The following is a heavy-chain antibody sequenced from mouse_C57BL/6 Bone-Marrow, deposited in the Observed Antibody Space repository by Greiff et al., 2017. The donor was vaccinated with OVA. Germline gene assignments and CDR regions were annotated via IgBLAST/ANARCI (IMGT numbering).Heavy chain of an antibody. CDR3: ARSGLLWIAY. CDR2: IDPSDSYT. J-gene: IGHJ3*01. V-gene: IGHV1-59*01. CDR1: GYTFTSYW. Sequence: VQLQQPGAELVRPGPSVKLSCKASGYTFTSYWMHWVKQRPGQGLEWIGVIDPSDSYTTYNQKFKGKATLTVDTSSSPAYMQLSSLTSEDSAVYYCARSGLLWIAYWGQGTLVTVSA. D-gene: IGHD2-10*01.